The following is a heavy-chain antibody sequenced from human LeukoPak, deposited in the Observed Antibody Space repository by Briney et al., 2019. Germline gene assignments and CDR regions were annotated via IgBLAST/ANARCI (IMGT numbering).Heavy chain of an antibody. CDR3: ARDRRYDILTGYLGWFDP. CDR1: GYTFTGYY. CDR2: INPNSGGT. D-gene: IGHD3-9*01. Sequence: ASVKVSCKASGYTFTGYYMHWVRQAPGQGLEWMGWINPNSGGTNYAQKFQGRVTMTRDTSISTAYMELSRLRSDDTAVYYCARDRRYDILTGYLGWFDPWAQGTLVSVSS. V-gene: IGHV1-2*02. J-gene: IGHJ5*02.